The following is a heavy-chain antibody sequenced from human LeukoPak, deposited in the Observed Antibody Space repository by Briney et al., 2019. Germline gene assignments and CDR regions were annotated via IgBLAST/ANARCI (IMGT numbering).Heavy chain of an antibody. D-gene: IGHD2-15*01. CDR1: GFAFSYYG. Sequence: PGRSLRLSRAASGFAFSYYGMHWVRHAPGKGLEWVAVISHDGSNIHYGDFVKGRFTISRDNSKDTVYLQMNNLRAEDTAVYYCAKDPYRVVVATGNYLDPWGQGTLVTVSA. CDR3: AKDPYRVVVATGNYLDP. J-gene: IGHJ5*02. V-gene: IGHV3-30*18. CDR2: ISHDGSNI.